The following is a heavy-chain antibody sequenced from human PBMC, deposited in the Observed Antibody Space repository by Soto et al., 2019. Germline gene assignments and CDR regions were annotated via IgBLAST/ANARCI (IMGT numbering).Heavy chain of an antibody. D-gene: IGHD3-22*01. CDR2: ISAYNGNT. J-gene: IGHJ4*02. Sequence: ASVKVSCKASGYTFTSYGISWVRQAPGQGLEWMGWISAYNGNTNYAQKLQGRVTMTTDTSTSTVYMELRSLRSDDTAVYYCAREPTYYYDSSGYYFDYWGQGTLVTVSS. CDR3: AREPTYYYDSSGYYFDY. V-gene: IGHV1-18*01. CDR1: GYTFTSYG.